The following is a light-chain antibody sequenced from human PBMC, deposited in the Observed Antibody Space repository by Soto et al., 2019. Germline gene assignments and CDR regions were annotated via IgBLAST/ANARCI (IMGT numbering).Light chain of an antibody. CDR1: SSHIGSNT. V-gene: IGLV1-44*01. CDR2: SNN. CDR3: AAWDDRLNVVV. Sequence: QSVLTQPPSASATPGQRVTVSCSGSSSHIGSNTVSWYKQLPGTAPRLLFYSNNQRPSGLPDRFSGSKSGTSASLAISGLQSADEADYYCAAWDDRLNVVVFGGGTKLTV. J-gene: IGLJ3*02.